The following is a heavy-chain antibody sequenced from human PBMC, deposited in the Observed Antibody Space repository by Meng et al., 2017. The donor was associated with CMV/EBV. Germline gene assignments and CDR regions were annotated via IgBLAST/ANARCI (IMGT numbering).Heavy chain of an antibody. CDR2: INHSGST. V-gene: IGHV4-34*01. D-gene: IGHD3-3*01. CDR3: ARGAYDFWSGKDDY. J-gene: IGHJ4*02. CDR1: GGSFSGYY. Sequence: SETLSLTCAVYGGSFSGYYWSWIRQPPGKGLVWIGEINHSGSTNYNPSLKSRVTISVDTSKNQFSLKLSSVTAADTAVYYCARGAYDFWSGKDDYWGQGTLVTVSS.